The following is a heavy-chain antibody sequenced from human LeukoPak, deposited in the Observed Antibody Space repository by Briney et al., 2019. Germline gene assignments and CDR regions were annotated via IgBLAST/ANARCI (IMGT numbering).Heavy chain of an antibody. V-gene: IGHV1-3*01. J-gene: IGHJ3*02. CDR3: ARSQSDTFDI. CDR2: INAGNSRT. CDR1: GYTFSTYA. Sequence: ASVKVSCNTSGYTFSTYAVHWVRQAPGQRLEWMGWINAGNSRTIYSQKFQGRVTFTRDTSASTAYMELSSLRSEDTAVYYCARSQSDTFDIWGQGTMVTVSS.